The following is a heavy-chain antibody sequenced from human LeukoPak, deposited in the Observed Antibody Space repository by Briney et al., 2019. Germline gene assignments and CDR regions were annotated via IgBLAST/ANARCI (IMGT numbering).Heavy chain of an antibody. CDR3: ARRLIGSGYNCREAFDI. Sequence: GEPLQISCQGSGYSFTSYWITWVRQLPGKGLEWMGRIGPSDSYTNYNPAFQGHVTISADKSISTAYLQWSSLKASDTAMYYCARRLIGSGYNCREAFDIWGQGTMVIVS. D-gene: IGHD5-24*01. V-gene: IGHV5-10-1*01. CDR1: GYSFTSYW. J-gene: IGHJ3*02. CDR2: IGPSDSYT.